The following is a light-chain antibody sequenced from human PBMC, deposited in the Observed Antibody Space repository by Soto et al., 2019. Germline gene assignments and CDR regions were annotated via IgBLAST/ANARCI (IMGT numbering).Light chain of an antibody. V-gene: IGKV3-11*01. CDR3: QQRSNWPLFT. Sequence: ETVLTQSPATLSLSPGERATLSCRACQSVSSYLAWYQQKPGQGPRLLIYDASNRATGIPARFSGSGSGTDFTLTISSLEPEDFAVYYCQQRSNWPLFTFGPGTKVDIK. CDR2: DAS. J-gene: IGKJ3*01. CDR1: QSVSSY.